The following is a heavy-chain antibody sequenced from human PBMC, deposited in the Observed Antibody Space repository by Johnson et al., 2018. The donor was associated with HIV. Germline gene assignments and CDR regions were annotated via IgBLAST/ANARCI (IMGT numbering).Heavy chain of an antibody. J-gene: IGHJ3*02. CDR1: GFIFSDHY. V-gene: IGHV3-11*04. D-gene: IGHD4-23*01. Sequence: QVQLVESGGGLVKPGGSLRLSCAASGFIFSDHYMSWVRQAPGKGLEWVSYISNSGSSIYSADSVQGRFAISRDNSKNTLHLQMNSLRAEDTAVYYCASGEDYGGNYGAFDIWGQGTMVTVSS. CDR2: ISNSGSSI. CDR3: ASGEDYGGNYGAFDI.